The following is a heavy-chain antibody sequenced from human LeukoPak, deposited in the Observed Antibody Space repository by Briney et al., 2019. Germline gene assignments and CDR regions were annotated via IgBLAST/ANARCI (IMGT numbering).Heavy chain of an antibody. J-gene: IGHJ4*02. V-gene: IGHV3-49*04. CDR1: GFTFGDYA. CDR2: IRSKAYGGTT. D-gene: IGHD3-16*01. Sequence: PGGSLRLSCTASGFTFGDYAMSWVRQAPGKGLEWVGVIRSKAYGGTTEYAASVKARFPISRDDSRSLAYLQMHRLTADDTALYYCTRQPRRMREGGPFEYWGQGTLVTVSS. CDR3: TRQPRRMREGGPFEY.